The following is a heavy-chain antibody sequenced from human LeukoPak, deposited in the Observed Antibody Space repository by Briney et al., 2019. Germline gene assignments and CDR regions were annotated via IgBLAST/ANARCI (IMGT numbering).Heavy chain of an antibody. CDR3: ARLADYDRSGYFDY. D-gene: IGHD3-22*01. J-gene: IGHJ4*02. V-gene: IGHV3-7*01. CDR1: GFTFSSYW. Sequence: GGSLRLSCAASGFTFSSYWMVWVRQAPGKGLEWVANIRQDGSEKYYVASVRGRFSISRDNAKNSLYLQMNSLRGEDTAVYYCARLADYDRSGYFDYWGQGTLVTVSS. CDR2: IRQDGSEK.